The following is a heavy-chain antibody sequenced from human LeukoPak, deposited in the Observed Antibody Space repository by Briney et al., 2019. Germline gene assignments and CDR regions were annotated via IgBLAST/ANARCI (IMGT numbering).Heavy chain of an antibody. D-gene: IGHD1-26*01. Sequence: GTSVKVSCKASGYTFTSYGISWVRQAPGQGLEWMGWISAYNGNTNYAQKLQGRVTMTTDTSTSTAYMELRSLRSDDTAVYYCARKWIVGATFGFDPWGQGTLVTVSS. V-gene: IGHV1-18*01. J-gene: IGHJ5*02. CDR3: ARKWIVGATFGFDP. CDR2: ISAYNGNT. CDR1: GYTFTSYG.